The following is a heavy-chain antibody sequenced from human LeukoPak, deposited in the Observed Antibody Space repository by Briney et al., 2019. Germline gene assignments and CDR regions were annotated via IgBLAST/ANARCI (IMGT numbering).Heavy chain of an antibody. Sequence: GGSLRLSCAASGFTFDDYAMHWVRQAPGKGLEWVSGISWNSGSIGYADSVKGRFTISRDNAKNSLYLQMNSLRAEDTALYYCAKDNVFDAFDIWGQGTMVTVSS. J-gene: IGHJ3*02. CDR2: ISWNSGSI. CDR3: AKDNVFDAFDI. V-gene: IGHV3-9*01. D-gene: IGHD2-21*01. CDR1: GFTFDDYA.